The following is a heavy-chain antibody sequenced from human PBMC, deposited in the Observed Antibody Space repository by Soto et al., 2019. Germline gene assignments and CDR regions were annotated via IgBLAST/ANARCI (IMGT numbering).Heavy chain of an antibody. V-gene: IGHV4-59*01. Sequence: SETLSLTCTVSGGSISAYYWSWIRQPPGKGLEWIGRIYYTGSTNYNSSLGSRVTISVDTSRVHFSLRLSSVTAADTAVYYCARILVTGYSDSWGQGALVTVSS. CDR3: ARILVTGYSDS. CDR2: IYYTGST. CDR1: GGSISAYY. J-gene: IGHJ4*02. D-gene: IGHD3-9*01.